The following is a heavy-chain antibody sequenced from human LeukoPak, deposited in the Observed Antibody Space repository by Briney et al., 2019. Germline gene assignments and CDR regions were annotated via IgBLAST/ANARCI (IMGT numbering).Heavy chain of an antibody. Sequence: ASVKVSCKVSGYTLTELPMHWVRQAPGKGLEWMGGFDPEDGETIYAQKFQGRVTMTEDTSTDTAYMELSSLRSEDTAVYYCATASPHGLRYYYGMDVWGQGTTVTVPS. CDR3: ATASPHGLRYYYGMDV. CDR2: FDPEDGET. V-gene: IGHV1-24*01. J-gene: IGHJ6*02. CDR1: GYTLTELP.